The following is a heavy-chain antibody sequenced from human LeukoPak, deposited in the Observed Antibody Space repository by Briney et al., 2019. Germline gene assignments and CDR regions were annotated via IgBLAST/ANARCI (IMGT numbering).Heavy chain of an antibody. D-gene: IGHD4-17*01. V-gene: IGHV3-33*01. CDR2: IWYDGSNK. J-gene: IGHJ3*02. Sequence: GRSLRLSCAASGFTFSNYDMHWVRQAPGKGLEWVAVIWYDGSNKYYADSVKGRFTISRDNSKNTLYLQMNSLRAEDTAVYYCARDISGTVTPPGAFDIWGQGTMVTVSS. CDR1: GFTFSNYD. CDR3: ARDISGTVTPPGAFDI.